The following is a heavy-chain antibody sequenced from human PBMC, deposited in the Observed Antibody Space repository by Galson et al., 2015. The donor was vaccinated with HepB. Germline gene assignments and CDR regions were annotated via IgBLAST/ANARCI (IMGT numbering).Heavy chain of an antibody. J-gene: IGHJ3*02. CDR3: ARLGPAAYSGYDRNAFDI. D-gene: IGHD5-12*01. CDR2: IYPGDSDT. Sequence: QSGAEVKKPGESLKISCKGSGYSFTSYWIGWVRQMPGRGLEWMGIIYPGDSDTRYSPSFQGQVTISADKSISTAYLQWSSLKASDTAMYCCARLGPAAYSGYDRNAFDIWGQGTMVTVSS. CDR1: GYSFTSYW. V-gene: IGHV5-51*01.